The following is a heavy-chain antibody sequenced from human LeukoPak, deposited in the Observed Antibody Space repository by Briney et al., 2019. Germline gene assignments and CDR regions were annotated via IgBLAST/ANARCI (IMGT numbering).Heavy chain of an antibody. CDR3: ARGWPYYYDSSGYPDY. Sequence: SETLSLTCAVYGGSFSGYYWGWIRQPPGKGLEWIGEINHGGSTNYNPSLTTRVTISVDTSKNQFSLKLSSVTAADTAVYYCARGWPYYYDSSGYPDYWGQGTLVTVSS. CDR2: INHGGST. CDR1: GGSFSGYY. J-gene: IGHJ4*02. D-gene: IGHD3-22*01. V-gene: IGHV4-34*01.